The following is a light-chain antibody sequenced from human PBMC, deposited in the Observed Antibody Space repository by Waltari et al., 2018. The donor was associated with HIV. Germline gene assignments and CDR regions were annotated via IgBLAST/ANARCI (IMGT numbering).Light chain of an antibody. CDR2: DAS. Sequence: EIVLTQSPVTLSLSLGERATLSCRASQSVRNFLAWYQEKPGQAPRLLIYDASARASGIPYRFSGAGSGTDYTLTISSLEPEDFAVYYCQQRSDWPLTFGGGTKVDFK. CDR1: QSVRNF. V-gene: IGKV3-11*01. J-gene: IGKJ4*01. CDR3: QQRSDWPLT.